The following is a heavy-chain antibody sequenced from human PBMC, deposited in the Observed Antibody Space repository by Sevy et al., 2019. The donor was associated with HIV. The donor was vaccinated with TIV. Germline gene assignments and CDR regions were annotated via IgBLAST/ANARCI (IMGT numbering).Heavy chain of an antibody. D-gene: IGHD3-10*01. CDR1: GGTFSRYA. CDR2: IIPIFGTA. Sequence: ASVKVSCKASGGTFSRYAISWVRQAPGQGLEWMGGIIPIFGTANYAQKFQGRVTITADKSTSTAYMELSSLRSEDTAVYYCARVGGITMVRGVIIEEPKGRFDPWGQGTLVTVSS. V-gene: IGHV1-69*06. CDR3: ARVGGITMVRGVIIEEPKGRFDP. J-gene: IGHJ5*02.